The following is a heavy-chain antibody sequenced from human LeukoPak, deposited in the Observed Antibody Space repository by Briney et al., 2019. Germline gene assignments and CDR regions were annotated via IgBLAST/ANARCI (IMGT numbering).Heavy chain of an antibody. J-gene: IGHJ4*02. V-gene: IGHV4-59*12. CDR2: VHYSGSS. D-gene: IGHD5-24*01. CDR3: ARDFSGDGYNLSGY. CDR1: GGSLENYF. Sequence: SETLSLTCTVSGGSLENYFWSWIRQSPGQRLEYIGFVHYSGSSNYNPSLKSRVTILMDTSKNQFSLKLTSVTAADTAVYYCARDFSGDGYNLSGYWGQGTLVTVSS.